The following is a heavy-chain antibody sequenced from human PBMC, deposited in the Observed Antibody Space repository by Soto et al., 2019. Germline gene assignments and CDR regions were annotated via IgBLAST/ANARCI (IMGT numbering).Heavy chain of an antibody. CDR3: ARDRGVAPPVAGNTHYYYYMDV. J-gene: IGHJ6*03. D-gene: IGHD6-19*01. Sequence: QDQLVQSGVEVKKPGASVKVSCKASGYSFTNYGITWVRQAPGQGCEWMGWISAYNGNTNYAQKFQGRVTMTTDASTSTAYLELRSLRSDDKAVYYCARDRGVAPPVAGNTHYYYYMDVWGKGTTVTVSS. CDR1: GYSFTNYG. V-gene: IGHV1-18*01. CDR2: ISAYNGNT.